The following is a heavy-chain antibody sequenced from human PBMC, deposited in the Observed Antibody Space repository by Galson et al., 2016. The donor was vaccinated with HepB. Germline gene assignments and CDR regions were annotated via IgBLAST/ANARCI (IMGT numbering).Heavy chain of an antibody. CDR1: GFTFSNYA. CDR2: ISGSGGAT. D-gene: IGHD3-10*01. Sequence: SLRLSCAASGFTFSNYAMGWVRQAPGKGLEWVSAISGSGGATFYADSVKGRFTISRDNSKNTLYLQMNSLRAEDTAVYYCGKGGFGTYNWFDPWGQGTLVTVSS. V-gene: IGHV3-23*01. CDR3: GKGGFGTYNWFDP. J-gene: IGHJ5*02.